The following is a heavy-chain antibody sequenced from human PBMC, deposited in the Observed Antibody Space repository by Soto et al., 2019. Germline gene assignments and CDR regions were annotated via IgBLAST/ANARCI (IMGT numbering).Heavy chain of an antibody. D-gene: IGHD3-3*01. Sequence: PSETLSLTCTVPGGSVNIGTYYWSWIRQPPGKGLEWIGFIHYSGSTNYNPSLKGRVTMSVDTSKNQFSLKLSSVTAADTAVYYCARGRPDLITIFGVVIIGPFDYWGQGTLVTVSS. CDR2: IHYSGST. J-gene: IGHJ4*02. V-gene: IGHV4-61*01. CDR3: ARGRPDLITIFGVVIIGPFDY. CDR1: GGSVNIGTYY.